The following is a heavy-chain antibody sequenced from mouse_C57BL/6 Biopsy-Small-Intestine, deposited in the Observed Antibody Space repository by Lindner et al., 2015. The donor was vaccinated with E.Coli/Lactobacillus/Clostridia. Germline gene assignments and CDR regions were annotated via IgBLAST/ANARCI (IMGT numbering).Heavy chain of an antibody. CDR2: INPISGGA. Sequence: SVKVSCKASGYTFTDYYMHWVRQAPGQGLEWLGRINPISGGADYAQKFRGRVTMTRDTSISTAFMELSSLKSDDTAVYYCAKAPEMTTWGQGTLVTVS. J-gene: IGHJ3*02. V-gene: IGHV1S29*02. CDR1: GYTFTDYY. D-gene: IGHD2-13*01. CDR3: AKAPEMTT.